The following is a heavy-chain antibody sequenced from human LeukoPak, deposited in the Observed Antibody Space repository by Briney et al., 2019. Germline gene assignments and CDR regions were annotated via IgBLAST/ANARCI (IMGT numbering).Heavy chain of an antibody. Sequence: GGPLRLSCSASGFSFSSYAMHWVRQAPGKGLEYVSAVSSDGSTTFYADSVKGRFTMSRDNSKNMVYLQMNSLRPEDTALYYCVKDTYSSSWNPFDIWGQGTMVTVAS. CDR1: GFSFSSYA. CDR2: VSSDGSTT. J-gene: IGHJ3*02. D-gene: IGHD6-13*01. V-gene: IGHV3-64D*06. CDR3: VKDTYSSSWNPFDI.